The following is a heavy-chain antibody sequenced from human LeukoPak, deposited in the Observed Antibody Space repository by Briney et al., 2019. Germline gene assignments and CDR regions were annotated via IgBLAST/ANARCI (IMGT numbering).Heavy chain of an antibody. Sequence: SETLSLTCTVSGYSISSGYYWNWIRQPPGKGLEWIGSIYHTGSTYYNPSLKSRVTISVDTSMNQFFLKVTSMTAADTAFYYCARGIDAYKVGNYWGKEPLVTVPS. CDR3: ARGIDAYKVGNY. D-gene: IGHD5-24*01. V-gene: IGHV4-38-2*02. CDR2: IYHTGST. J-gene: IGHJ4*02. CDR1: GYSISSGYY.